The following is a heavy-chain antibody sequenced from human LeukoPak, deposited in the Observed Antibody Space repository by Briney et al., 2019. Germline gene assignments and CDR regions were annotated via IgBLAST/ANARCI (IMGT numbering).Heavy chain of an antibody. J-gene: IGHJ4*02. CDR3: ARVVRSVDYYFDY. V-gene: IGHV4-39*07. CDR1: VGSIISSSYY. Sequence: PSETLSLTCTVSVGSIISSSYYCGWIRQPPGKGLEWIGSIYYSGSTYYNPSLQSRVTISVDTSKNQFSLNLNSVTAADTAVYYCARVVRSVDYYFDYWGQGTLVTVSS. CDR2: IYYSGST. D-gene: IGHD3/OR15-3a*01.